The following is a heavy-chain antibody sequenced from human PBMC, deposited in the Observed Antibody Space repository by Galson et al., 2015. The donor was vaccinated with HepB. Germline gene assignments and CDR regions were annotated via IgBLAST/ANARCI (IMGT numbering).Heavy chain of an antibody. V-gene: IGHV3-7*01. J-gene: IGHJ4*02. CDR2: INQAGSEK. Sequence: SLRLSCAASGFSFSSYCMSWVRQAPGKGLEWVASINQAGSEKYYVDSVKGRFTISRDNAKNSLYVQMNSLRAEDTALYYCARDRAVITLGAFDYWGQGTRVTVSS. CDR3: ARDRAVITLGAFDY. D-gene: IGHD3-16*01. CDR1: GFSFSSYC.